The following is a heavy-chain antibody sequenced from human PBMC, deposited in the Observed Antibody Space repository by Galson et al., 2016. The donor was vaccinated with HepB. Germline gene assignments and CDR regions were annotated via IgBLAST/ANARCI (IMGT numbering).Heavy chain of an antibody. V-gene: IGHV3-64D*06. J-gene: IGHJ4*02. CDR3: VKGGDSGWFFDY. CDR1: GFTFSDYY. CDR2: ITSNGHTT. D-gene: IGHD6-19*01. Sequence: SLRLSCAASGFTFSDYYMSWIRQAPETGLEFVSGITSNGHTTYLADSVKGRFNISRDNSKNSLYLHMYSLRVEDTAVYFCVKGGDSGWFFDYWGQGTRVTVSS.